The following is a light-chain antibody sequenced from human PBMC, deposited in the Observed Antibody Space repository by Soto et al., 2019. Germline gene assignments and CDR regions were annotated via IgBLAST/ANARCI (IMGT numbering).Light chain of an antibody. CDR3: SSYSSTKTRV. V-gene: IGLV2-14*01. CDR2: EVR. CDR1: SSDVGNYNY. Sequence: QSVLTQPASVSGSPGQSITISCTGTSSDVGNYNYVSWYQHHPGKAPKVMICEVRNRPSGVSNRFSGSKSGNTASLTISGLQAEDEADYYCSSYSSTKTRVFGTGTKVTVL. J-gene: IGLJ1*01.